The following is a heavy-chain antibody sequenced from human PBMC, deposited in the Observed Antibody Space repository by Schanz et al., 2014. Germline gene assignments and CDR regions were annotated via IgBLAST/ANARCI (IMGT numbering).Heavy chain of an antibody. CDR3: ARGYGDSPTDF. Sequence: QVQLVQSGAEVKKPGASVKVSCKASGYTFTNFFLHWVRQAPGQGLEWMGMINPSGGSTTYAQKFQGRVTMTTDTSTDTAYLELTSLRSEDTAVYYCARGYGDSPTDFWGQGTLVTVSS. D-gene: IGHD4-17*01. J-gene: IGHJ4*02. CDR1: GYTFTNFF. V-gene: IGHV1-46*01. CDR2: INPSGGST.